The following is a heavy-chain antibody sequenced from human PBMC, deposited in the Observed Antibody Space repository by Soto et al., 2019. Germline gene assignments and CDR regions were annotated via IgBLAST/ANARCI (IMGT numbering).Heavy chain of an antibody. J-gene: IGHJ6*02. Sequence: PSETLSLTCAVYGGSFSGYYWSWIRQPPGKGLEWIGEINHSGSTNYNPSLKSRVTISVDTSKNQFSLKLSSVTAADTAVYYCARLNGYCIRGSGHGHYAMDVWGQGNTVPVSS. D-gene: IGHD2-15*01. CDR3: ARLNGYCIRGSGHGHYAMDV. CDR1: GGSFSGYY. V-gene: IGHV4-34*01. CDR2: INHSGST.